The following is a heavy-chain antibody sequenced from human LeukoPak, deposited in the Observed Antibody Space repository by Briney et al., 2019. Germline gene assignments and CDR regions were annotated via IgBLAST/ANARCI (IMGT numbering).Heavy chain of an antibody. Sequence: ASVKVSCKASGYTFINNWMHWVRQAPGQGLEWVGLINPTGTTTLYAQKFQGRVTLTRDMSTSTDYMELRSLKSEDKAVYYCARDNSVGDIAWWFDPWGQGTLVTVSS. CDR1: GYTFINNW. V-gene: IGHV1-46*01. CDR2: INPTGTTT. J-gene: IGHJ5*02. D-gene: IGHD3-10*01. CDR3: ARDNSVGDIAWWFDP.